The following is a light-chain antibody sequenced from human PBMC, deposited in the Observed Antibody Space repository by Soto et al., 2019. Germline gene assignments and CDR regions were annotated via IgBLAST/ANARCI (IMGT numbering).Light chain of an antibody. J-gene: IGKJ2*01. CDR3: QQYYSFPS. CDR2: GAS. Sequence: DIQMTQSPSTLSASVGDRVTITCRASQSINTWLAWYQQKPGKAPNLLIYGASSLESGVPSRFSGSGSGTEFTLTISSLQPDDFATYYCQQYYSFPSFGQGTKVDIK. CDR1: QSINTW. V-gene: IGKV1-5*01.